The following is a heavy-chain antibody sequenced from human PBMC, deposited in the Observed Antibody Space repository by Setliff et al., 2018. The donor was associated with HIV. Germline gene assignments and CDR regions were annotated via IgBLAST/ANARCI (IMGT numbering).Heavy chain of an antibody. V-gene: IGHV1-3*01. CDR1: GYTFTTYA. CDR3: ARNGGPYAGGALYYYYGMDV. Sequence: ASVKVSCKASGYTFTTYAMHWVRQAPGQRLEWMGWINAGNGNTKYSQEFQGRVTITRDTSASTAYMELSSLRSGDTAVYYCARNGGPYAGGALYYYYGMDVWGQGTTVTVSS. J-gene: IGHJ6*02. D-gene: IGHD3-16*01. CDR2: INAGNGNT.